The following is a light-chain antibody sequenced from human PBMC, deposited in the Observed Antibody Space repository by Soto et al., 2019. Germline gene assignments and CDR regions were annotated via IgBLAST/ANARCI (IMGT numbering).Light chain of an antibody. CDR2: KGS. V-gene: IGKV1-5*03. J-gene: IGKJ1*01. CDR1: QSLPSTW. Sequence: DVQMTQSPSTLSASVGDKVTITCRASQSLPSTWLAWFQQRPGKAPNVLIYKGSALASGVSSRFSGSGSGTEFTLTISSLQPDDFATYFCQQYAARSPWTFGQGNSV. CDR3: QQYAARSPWT.